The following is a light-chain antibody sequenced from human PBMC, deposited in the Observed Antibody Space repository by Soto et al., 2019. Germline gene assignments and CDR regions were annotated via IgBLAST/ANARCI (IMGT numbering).Light chain of an antibody. J-gene: IGLJ7*01. CDR3: QVWDSSSDDAV. CDR2: ADS. Sequence: SYELTQPPSVSVAPGQTARITCGGNNIGSKSVHWYQQKPGQAPVLVVYADSDRPSGIPERFSGSNSGNTATLTISRVEAGDEADYYCQVWDSSSDDAVFGGGTQLTVL. CDR1: NIGSKS. V-gene: IGLV3-21*02.